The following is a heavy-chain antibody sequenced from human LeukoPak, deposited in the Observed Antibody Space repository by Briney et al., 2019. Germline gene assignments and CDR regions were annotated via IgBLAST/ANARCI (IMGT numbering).Heavy chain of an antibody. CDR1: GXTFSSYW. J-gene: IGHJ4*02. CDR2: INSDGSTT. V-gene: IGHV3-74*01. Sequence: GESLRLSCADSGXTFSSYWMHWVRQAPGKGLVWISRINSDGSTTNYADSVRGRFTISRDNAKNTLHLQMNSLRAEDTAMYYCARGSAVTGVHWGQGTLVAVSS. CDR3: ARGSAVTGVH. D-gene: IGHD1-14*01.